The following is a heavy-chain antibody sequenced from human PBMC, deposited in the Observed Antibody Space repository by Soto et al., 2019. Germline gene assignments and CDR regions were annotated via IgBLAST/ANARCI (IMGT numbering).Heavy chain of an antibody. CDR2: ISYDGTNK. D-gene: IGHD7-27*01. J-gene: IGHJ4*02. CDR3: ARDPKTSGGQHWAFNYFDS. CDR1: GFSFSISP. V-gene: IGHV3-30-3*01. Sequence: PWGSLRLSCAASGFSFSISPMRWFRQSPGKGPEWVALISYDGTNKFYADSVKGRFTISRDNSKSTLYLQVDSLRPEDAAVYYCARDPKTSGGQHWAFNYFDSWGQRTLVTVSS.